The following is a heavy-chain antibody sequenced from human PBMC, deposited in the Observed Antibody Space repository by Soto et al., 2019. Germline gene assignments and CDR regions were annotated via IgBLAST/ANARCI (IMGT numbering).Heavy chain of an antibody. CDR2: IYYSGST. CDR3: ARLPSPYDILTGYYPNWFDP. D-gene: IGHD3-9*01. CDR1: GGSISSYY. J-gene: IGHJ5*02. Sequence: SETLSLTCTVSGGSISSYYWSWIRQPPGKGLEWIGYIYYSGSTNYNPSLKSRVTISVDTSKNQFSLKLSSVTAADTAVYYCARLPSPYDILTGYYPNWFDPWGQGTLVTVSS. V-gene: IGHV4-59*08.